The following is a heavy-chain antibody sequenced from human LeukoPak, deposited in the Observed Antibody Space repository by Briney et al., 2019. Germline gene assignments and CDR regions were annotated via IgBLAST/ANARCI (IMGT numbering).Heavy chain of an antibody. CDR3: GRGRYYAMGV. CDR1: GFTFSTYW. CDR2: INSDGSTT. V-gene: IGHV3-74*01. Sequence: GGSLRLSCAASGFTFSTYWMHWVRQAPGKGLVWVSRINSDGSTTSYADSVKGRFTISRDNAKNTLYLQMNSLRAEGTAVYYCGRGRYYAMGVWGQGTTVTVSS. J-gene: IGHJ6*02.